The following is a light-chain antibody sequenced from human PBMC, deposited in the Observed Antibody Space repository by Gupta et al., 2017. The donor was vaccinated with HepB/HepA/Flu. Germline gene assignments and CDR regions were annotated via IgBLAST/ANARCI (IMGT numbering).Light chain of an antibody. CDR1: QSISSN. V-gene: IGKV3-15*01. J-gene: IGKJ3*01. Sequence: EIIMTQSPATLSVSPGERVTLSCRASQSISSNLARYQQKPGQAPRLLIYGASTRATGIPARFSGSGSGTDFTLTISSLQSEDFALYYCQQYNNWPPFTFGPGTKVDFK. CDR2: GAS. CDR3: QQYNNWPPFT.